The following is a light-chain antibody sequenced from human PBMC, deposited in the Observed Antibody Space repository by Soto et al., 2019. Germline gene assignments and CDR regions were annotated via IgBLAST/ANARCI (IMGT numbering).Light chain of an antibody. J-gene: IGLJ2*01. CDR2: GDT. CDR1: SSNIGANYD. Sequence: QSALTQPASVSGSPGQSITISCTGSSSNIGANYDVHWYQQFPGKAPKLLIYGDTNRPSGVPDRFSGSKSGASASLAITGLQAEDEADYYCQSYDSSLTGSVVFGGGTKVTVL. CDR3: QSYDSSLTGSVV. V-gene: IGLV1-40*03.